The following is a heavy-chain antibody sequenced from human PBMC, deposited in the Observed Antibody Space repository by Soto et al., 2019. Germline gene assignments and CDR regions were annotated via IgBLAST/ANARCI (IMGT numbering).Heavy chain of an antibody. CDR2: MNPNSGNT. Sequence: ASVKVSCKASGYTFTSYDINWVRQATGQGLEWMGWMNPNSGNTGYAQKFQGRVTMTRNTSISTAYMELSSLRSEDTAVYYCARVPYCSSTSCYVFDYWGQGTLVTVS. J-gene: IGHJ4*02. CDR1: GYTFTSYD. V-gene: IGHV1-8*01. CDR3: ARVPYCSSTSCYVFDY. D-gene: IGHD2-2*01.